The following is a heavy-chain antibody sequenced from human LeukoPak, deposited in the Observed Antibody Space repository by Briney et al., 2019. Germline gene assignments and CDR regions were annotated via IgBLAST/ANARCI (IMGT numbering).Heavy chain of an antibody. Sequence: ASVKVSCKASGGTFSSYAISWVRQAPGQGLEWMGGIIPIFGTANYAQKFQGRATITTDESTSTAYMELSSLRSEDTAVYYCAGDREVGATLWFDPWGQGTLVTVSS. V-gene: IGHV1-69*05. CDR1: GGTFSSYA. CDR3: AGDREVGATLWFDP. J-gene: IGHJ5*02. CDR2: IIPIFGTA. D-gene: IGHD1-26*01.